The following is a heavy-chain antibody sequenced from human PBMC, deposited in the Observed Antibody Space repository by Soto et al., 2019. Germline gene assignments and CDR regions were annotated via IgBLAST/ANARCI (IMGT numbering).Heavy chain of an antibody. Sequence: PSETLSLTCAVSGGSITSSNWWSWVRQPPGKGLEWLGEIYHSGSTNHNPSLKIRITISVDNSKNQFSLKLSSVTAADTAVYDCAMVVPAATYFEYWGQGARVTVSS. CDR3: AMVVPAATYFEY. CDR1: GGSITSSNW. D-gene: IGHD2-2*01. CDR2: IYHSGST. J-gene: IGHJ4*02. V-gene: IGHV4-4*02.